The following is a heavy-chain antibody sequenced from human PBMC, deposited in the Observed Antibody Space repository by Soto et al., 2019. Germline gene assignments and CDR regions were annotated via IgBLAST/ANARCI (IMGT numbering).Heavy chain of an antibody. D-gene: IGHD1-1*01. V-gene: IGHV4-59*01. CDR2: MYYTGRT. CDR3: VRGRMGTSDP. J-gene: IGHJ5*02. Sequence: SETLSLTCTFSGGSISSYYWSWIRQPPGKGLEWIGYMYYTGRTDYSPSLKSRVTMSVDTSKNQFSLALSSVTAADTAVYYCVRGRMGTSDPWGQGTLLTVSS. CDR1: GGSISSYY.